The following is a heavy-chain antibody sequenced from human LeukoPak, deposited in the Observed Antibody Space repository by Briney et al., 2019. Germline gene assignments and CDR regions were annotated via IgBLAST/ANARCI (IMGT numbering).Heavy chain of an antibody. Sequence: PGGSLRLSCAASGFTFSSYSMDWVRQAPGKGLEWVSSISSSSSYIYYADSVKGRFTISRDNAKNSLYLQMNSLRAEDTAVYYCARQPGAGWFDPWGQGTLVTVSS. V-gene: IGHV3-21*01. CDR1: GFTFSSYS. D-gene: IGHD3-10*01. J-gene: IGHJ5*02. CDR2: ISSSSSYI. CDR3: ARQPGAGWFDP.